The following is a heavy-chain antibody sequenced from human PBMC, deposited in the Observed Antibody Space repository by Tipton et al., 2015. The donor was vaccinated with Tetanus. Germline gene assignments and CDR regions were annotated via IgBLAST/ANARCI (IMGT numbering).Heavy chain of an antibody. CDR2: ISSRGST. J-gene: IGHJ5*02. CDR3: ARGGDNLTFQRPTGRWFDP. Sequence: TLSLTCTVSGGSVSSGAYCWSWIRQHPGKGLESLGCISSRGSTYYNPSLTSRVSISVDTTKNQFSLKLTSVTAADTAIDYCARGGDNLTFQRPTGRWFDPWGHGTLVTVPS. D-gene: IGHD1-1*01. CDR1: GGSVSSGAYC. V-gene: IGHV4-31*03.